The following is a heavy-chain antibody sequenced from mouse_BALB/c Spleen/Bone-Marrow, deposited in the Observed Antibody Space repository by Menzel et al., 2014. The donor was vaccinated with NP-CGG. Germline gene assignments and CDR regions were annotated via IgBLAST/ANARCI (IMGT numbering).Heavy chain of an antibody. Sequence: VQVVESGAELVRPGTSVKVSCKASGYAFTNYFIEWVKQRPGQGLEWIGVINPGSGGTNYNEKFKGKATLTADKSSNTAYMQLSSLTSDDSAVYFCVRELVRGMDYWGQGTSVTVAS. CDR2: INPGSGGT. J-gene: IGHJ4*01. D-gene: IGHD1-1*01. CDR3: VRELVRGMDY. V-gene: IGHV1-54*01. CDR1: GYAFTNYF.